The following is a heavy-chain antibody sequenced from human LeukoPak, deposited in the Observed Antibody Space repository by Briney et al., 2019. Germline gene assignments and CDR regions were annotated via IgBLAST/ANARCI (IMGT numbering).Heavy chain of an antibody. CDR1: GYSFTSYW. Sequence: GESLQISCKGSGYSFTSYWIGWVRPMPGKGLEWMGIIYPGDSDTRYSPSFQGQVTISADKSISTAYLQWSSLKASDTAMYYCARPRDRQVGWFDPWGQGTLVTVSS. CDR3: ARPRDRQVGWFDP. D-gene: IGHD2-21*02. J-gene: IGHJ5*02. CDR2: IYPGDSDT. V-gene: IGHV5-51*01.